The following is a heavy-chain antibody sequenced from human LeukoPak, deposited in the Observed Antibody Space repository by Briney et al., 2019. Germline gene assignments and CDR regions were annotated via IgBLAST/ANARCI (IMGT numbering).Heavy chain of an antibody. V-gene: IGHV4-59*08. CDR1: GVSISSYY. CDR3: ARHSMNFGSGGGVFDS. Sequence: PSETLSLTCNVSGVSISSYYWSWIRQTPGKGLEWIGYIYYIGRTAYDPSLKGRVAISLDTSKNQFSLKMSSVTAADTAVYYCARHSMNFGSGGGVFDSWGQGPLVTVSS. CDR2: IYYIGRT. D-gene: IGHD3-10*01. J-gene: IGHJ5*01.